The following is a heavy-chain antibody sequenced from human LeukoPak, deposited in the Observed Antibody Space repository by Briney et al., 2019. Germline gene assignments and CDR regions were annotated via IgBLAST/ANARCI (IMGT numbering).Heavy chain of an antibody. J-gene: IGHJ5*02. CDR2: INPSGGST. CDR1: GYTFTSYY. Sequence: ASVKVSCKASGYTFTSYYMHWVRQAPGQGLEWMGIINPSGGSTSYAQKFQGRVTMTRDTSTSTVYMELSSLRSEDTAVYYCARRSYCSSTSCPNWFDPWGQGTLVTVSS. D-gene: IGHD2-2*01. CDR3: ARRSYCSSTSCPNWFDP. V-gene: IGHV1-46*01.